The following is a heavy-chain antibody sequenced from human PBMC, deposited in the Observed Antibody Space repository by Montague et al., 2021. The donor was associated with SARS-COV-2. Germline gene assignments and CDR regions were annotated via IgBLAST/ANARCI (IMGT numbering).Heavy chain of an antibody. CDR1: GGSISSYY. CDR3: ARGIAAHGFCYYGMDV. V-gene: IGHV4-59*01. D-gene: IGHD6-25*01. CDR2: IYYSGST. J-gene: IGHJ6*02. Sequence: SETLSLTCTVSGGSISSYYWSWIRQSPGKGLEWIGYIYYSGSTNYNPSLKSRVTISVDTSKNQFSLKLSSVTAADTAVYYCARGIAAHGFCYYGMDVWGQGTTVTVSS.